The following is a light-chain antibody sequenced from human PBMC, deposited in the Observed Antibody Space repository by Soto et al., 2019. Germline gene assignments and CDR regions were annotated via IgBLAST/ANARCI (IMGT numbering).Light chain of an antibody. CDR1: QSVDSAF. V-gene: IGKV3-20*01. CDR3: QQYASSLT. J-gene: IGKJ1*01. CDR2: GAS. Sequence: EIVLTQSPGSLSLSLGERATLSCRASQSVDSAFFAWYQQKPGQPPRLRMYGASRRATGIPDRVSGSGSGTDFTLTISRLEPEDFAVYYCQQYASSLTFGQGTKVEI.